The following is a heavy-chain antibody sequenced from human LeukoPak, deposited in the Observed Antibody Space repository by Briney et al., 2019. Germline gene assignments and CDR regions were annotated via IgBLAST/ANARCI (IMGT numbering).Heavy chain of an antibody. V-gene: IGHV4-39*07. CDR3: ARGFNYYDSSGYSYFDY. CDR2: IYYSGST. CDR1: GGSISSSSYY. D-gene: IGHD3-22*01. J-gene: IGHJ4*02. Sequence: SETLSLTCTVSGGSISSSSYYWGWIRQPPGKGLEWIGNIYYSGSTYYNPSLKSRVTTSVDRSKNQFSLKLSSVTAADTAVYYCARGFNYYDSSGYSYFDYWGQGTLVTVSS.